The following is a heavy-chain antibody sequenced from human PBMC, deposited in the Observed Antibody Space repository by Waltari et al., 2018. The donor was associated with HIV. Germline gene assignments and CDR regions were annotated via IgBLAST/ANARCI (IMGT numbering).Heavy chain of an antibody. CDR2: TSRDESTE. D-gene: IGHD3-10*01. CDR3: PKDMVIYTCGPFSSCSH. V-gene: IGHV3-30*13. CDR1: QITLSSSC. Sequence: QIQLLASGGRVVQPGMSLRLFFTTSQITLSSSCMHCVRQAPGKGPVLVTLTSRDESTEYSPNSVSVLFPISRENSQQRLSVEINSQRTQATAAYYCPKDMVIYTCGPFSSCSHWAQGTLVNASS. J-gene: IGHJ4*02.